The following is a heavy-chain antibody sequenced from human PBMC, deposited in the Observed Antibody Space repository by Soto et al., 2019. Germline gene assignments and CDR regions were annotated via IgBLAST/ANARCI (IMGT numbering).Heavy chain of an antibody. CDR2: MSYVGSNK. CDR3: SKDVRDFDWLPPFDY. D-gene: IGHD3-9*01. CDR1: GFTFRSYD. Sequence: PGGSLGLSCAASGFTFRSYDMHWVRQASGKGMEWVAVMSYVGSNKYYADSVKGRFTISRDNSKNTLYLQMNSLRAEDTAVYYCSKDVRDFDWLPPFDYRGQGTPVTVSS. V-gene: IGHV3-30*18. J-gene: IGHJ4*02.